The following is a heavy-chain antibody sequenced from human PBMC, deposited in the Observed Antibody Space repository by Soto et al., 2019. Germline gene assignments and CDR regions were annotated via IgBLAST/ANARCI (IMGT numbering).Heavy chain of an antibody. V-gene: IGHV3-30*18. J-gene: IGHJ3*01. CDR2: ISYDGSNK. CDR1: GFTFSSYG. CDR3: AKGRSYYDILSLDAFDF. D-gene: IGHD3-9*01. Sequence: QVQLVESGGGVVQPGRSLRLSCAASGFTFSSYGMHWVRQAPGKGLEWVAVISYDGSNKYYADSVKGRFTISRDNSKNTLYRQMNSLRAEDTAVYYCAKGRSYYDILSLDAFDFWGQGTMVTVSS.